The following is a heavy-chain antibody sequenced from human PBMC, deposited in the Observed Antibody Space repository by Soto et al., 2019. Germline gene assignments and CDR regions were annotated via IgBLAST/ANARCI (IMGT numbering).Heavy chain of an antibody. CDR1: GFTFSSYW. CDR2: INSDGSST. CDR3: ARVRGGNANKEYFQH. Sequence: GGSLRLSCAASGFTFSSYWMHWVRQAPGKGLVWVSRINSDGSSTSYADSVKGRFTISRDNAKNTLYLQMNSLRAEDTAVYYCARVRGGNANKEYFQHWGQGTLVTVSS. J-gene: IGHJ1*01. D-gene: IGHD2-15*01. V-gene: IGHV3-74*01.